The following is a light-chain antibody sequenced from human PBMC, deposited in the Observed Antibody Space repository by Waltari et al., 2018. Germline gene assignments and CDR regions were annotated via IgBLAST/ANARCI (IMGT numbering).Light chain of an antibody. J-gene: IGLJ3*02. CDR2: NGD. Sequence: QSVLTQPPSASGTPGQRVTISCSGSNSNVGGSSPTWYQQLPGTAPKLLIYNGDQRPSGVPDQFSGSKSATSASLAISDLQSEDEADYYCAAWDDRLKGWVFGGGTKVTVL. CDR3: AAWDDRLKGWV. CDR1: NSNVGGSS. V-gene: IGLV1-44*01.